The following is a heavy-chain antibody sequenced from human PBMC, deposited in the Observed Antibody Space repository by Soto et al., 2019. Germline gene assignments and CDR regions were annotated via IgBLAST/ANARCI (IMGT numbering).Heavy chain of an antibody. D-gene: IGHD5-12*01. CDR2: IFSNDEK. V-gene: IGHV2-26*01. Sequence: QVTLKESGPVLVKPTETLTLTCTVSGFSLSNARMGVSWIRQPPGKALEWLAHIFSNDEKSYSTSLKSRLTMSKDTSKSQVVLTMTNMDPVDTATYYCARIRAYSGYDYSYYYGMDVWCQGTTVTVSS. CDR1: GFSLSNARMG. CDR3: ARIRAYSGYDYSYYYGMDV. J-gene: IGHJ6*02.